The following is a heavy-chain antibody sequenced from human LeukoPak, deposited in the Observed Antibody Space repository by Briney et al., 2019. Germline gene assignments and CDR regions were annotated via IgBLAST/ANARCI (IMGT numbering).Heavy chain of an antibody. V-gene: IGHV3-66*01. D-gene: IGHD1-1*01. Sequence: PGGSLRLSCVASGFTVSSKYMTWVRQAPGKGLEWVSVIYSVGTTYYADSVKDRFTTSRDNSKSTLYLQMNSLRAEDTAVYYCAKSPKTGFLFDYWGKGTLVTVSS. J-gene: IGHJ4*02. CDR3: AKSPKTGFLFDY. CDR2: IYSVGTT. CDR1: GFTVSSKY.